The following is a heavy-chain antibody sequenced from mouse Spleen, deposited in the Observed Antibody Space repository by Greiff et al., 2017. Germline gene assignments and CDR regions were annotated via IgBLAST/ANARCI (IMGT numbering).Heavy chain of an antibody. CDR1: GFTFSSYA. J-gene: IGHJ3*01. D-gene: IGHD2-12*01. V-gene: IGHV5-6-2*01. Sequence: EVMLVESGGGLVKPGGSLKLSCAASGFTFSSYAMSWVRQTPEKRLEWVAAINSNGGSTYYPDTVKDRFTISRDNAKNTLYLQMSSLRSEDTALYYCARQDSYYSYDVAWFAYWGQGTLVTVSA. CDR3: ARQDSYYSYDVAWFAY. CDR2: INSNGGST.